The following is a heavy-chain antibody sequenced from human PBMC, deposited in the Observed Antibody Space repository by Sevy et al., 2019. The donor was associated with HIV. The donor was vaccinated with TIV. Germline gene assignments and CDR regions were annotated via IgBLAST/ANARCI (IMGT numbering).Heavy chain of an antibody. CDR3: ARHVGGYLYNWFDP. CDR1: GGSISSYY. Sequence: SETLSLTCTVSGGSISSYYWSWIRQPPGKGLEWIGYIYYSGSTNYNPSLKSRVTISVDTSKNQFSLMLTSVTAADTAVYYRARHVGGYLYNWFDPWGQGTLVTVSS. V-gene: IGHV4-59*01. D-gene: IGHD1-26*01. J-gene: IGHJ5*02. CDR2: IYYSGST.